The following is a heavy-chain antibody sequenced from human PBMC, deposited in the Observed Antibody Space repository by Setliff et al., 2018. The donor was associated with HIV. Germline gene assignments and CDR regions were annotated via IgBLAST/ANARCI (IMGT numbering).Heavy chain of an antibody. Sequence: PGESLKISCKGSGYDFRYYWVAWVRQRPGQGLEYMGIIYPGDSDTRYSPSFQGQVTISADKSISTAYLQWSSLKASDTAMYYCARREGRFGEASMDVWGKGTTVTVSS. CDR2: IYPGDSDT. V-gene: IGHV5-51*01. CDR3: ARREGRFGEASMDV. D-gene: IGHD3-10*01. CDR1: GYDFRYYW. J-gene: IGHJ6*03.